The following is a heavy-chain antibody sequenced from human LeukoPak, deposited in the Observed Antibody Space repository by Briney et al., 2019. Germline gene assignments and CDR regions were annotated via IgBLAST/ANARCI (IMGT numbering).Heavy chain of an antibody. Sequence: GGSLRLSCAASGFTFSSYSMNWVRQAPGKGLEWVLSISSSSSYIYYADSVKGRFTISRDNAKNSLYLQMNSLRAEDTAVYYCAPPPTVRGVTPWGQGTLVTVSS. CDR1: GFTFSSYS. J-gene: IGHJ5*02. CDR3: APPPTVRGVTP. D-gene: IGHD3-10*01. CDR2: ISSSSSYI. V-gene: IGHV3-21*01.